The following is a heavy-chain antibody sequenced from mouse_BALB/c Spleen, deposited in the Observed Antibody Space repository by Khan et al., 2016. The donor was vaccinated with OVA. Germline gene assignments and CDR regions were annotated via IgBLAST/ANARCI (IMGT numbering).Heavy chain of an antibody. V-gene: IGHV1S137*01. CDR3: ERGGGGNRFAY. Sequence: QVQLKQSGAELVRPGVSVKISCKGSGYTFTDFTMHWVKQSHAKSLEWIGVISTYYGDVTYNQKFKGKATMTVDKSSSTAYMELARLTSEDSAIXIGERGGGGNRFAYWGQGTLVTVSA. CDR2: ISTYYGDV. CDR1: GYTFTDFT. J-gene: IGHJ3*01.